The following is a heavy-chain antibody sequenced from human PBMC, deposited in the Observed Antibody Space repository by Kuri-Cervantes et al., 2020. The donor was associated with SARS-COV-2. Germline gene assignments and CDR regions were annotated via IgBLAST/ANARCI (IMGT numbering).Heavy chain of an antibody. CDR3: ARSLVVVVAASDY. D-gene: IGHD2-15*01. CDR2: ISGSGGST. CDR1: GFTFTNAW. J-gene: IGHJ4*02. V-gene: IGHV3-23*01. Sequence: GEALKISCAASGFTFTNAWMNWVRQAPGKGLEWVSAISGSGGSTYYADSVKGRFTISRDNSKNTLYLQMNSLRAEDTAVYYCARSLVVVVAASDYWGQGTLVTVSS.